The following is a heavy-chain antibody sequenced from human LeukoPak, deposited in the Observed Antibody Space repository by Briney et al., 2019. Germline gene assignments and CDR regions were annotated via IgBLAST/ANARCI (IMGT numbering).Heavy chain of an antibody. CDR3: ARYSGSTLFNY. Sequence: GVLRLSCAASGFTFSSYWMSWVRQAPGKGLEWVANIKQDGSEKYYVESVKGRFTISKDNAKNSLYLQMNSLRDEDTAVYYCARYSGSTLFNYWDQGTLVTVSS. CDR1: GFTFSSYW. V-gene: IGHV3-7*01. D-gene: IGHD1-26*01. CDR2: IKQDGSEK. J-gene: IGHJ4*02.